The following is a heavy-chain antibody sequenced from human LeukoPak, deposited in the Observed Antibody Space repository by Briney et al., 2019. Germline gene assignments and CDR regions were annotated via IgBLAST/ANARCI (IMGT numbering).Heavy chain of an antibody. Sequence: GAPVKVSCKASGYTFTSYGISWVRQAPGQGLEWMGWISAYNGNTNYAQKLQGRVTMTTDTSTSTAYMELRSLRSDDTAVYYCARYSSSWYLPNWFDPWGQGTLVTVSS. D-gene: IGHD6-13*01. CDR2: ISAYNGNT. CDR3: ARYSSSWYLPNWFDP. CDR1: GYTFTSYG. J-gene: IGHJ5*02. V-gene: IGHV1-18*01.